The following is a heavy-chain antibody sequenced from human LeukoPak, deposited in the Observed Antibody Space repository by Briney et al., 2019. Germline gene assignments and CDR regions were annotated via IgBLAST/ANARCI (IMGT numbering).Heavy chain of an antibody. J-gene: IGHJ6*02. D-gene: IGHD4-17*01. Sequence: SETLSLTCTVSGGSISRYYWSWIRQPPGKGLEWIGYIYYSGSTNYNPSLKSRVTISVDTSKNQFPLKLSSVTAADTAVYSCAREPRGTTVTTPGGYYYGMDVWGQGTTVTVSS. CDR1: GGSISRYY. CDR3: AREPRGTTVTTPGGYYYGMDV. CDR2: IYYSGST. V-gene: IGHV4-59*01.